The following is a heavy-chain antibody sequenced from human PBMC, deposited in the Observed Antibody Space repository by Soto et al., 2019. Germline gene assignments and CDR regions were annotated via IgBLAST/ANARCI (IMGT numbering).Heavy chain of an antibody. Sequence: EVQLVESGGGLVQRGGSLRLSCAASGFTFSSYSMNWVRQAPGKGLEWVSYISSSSSSRFYADSVKGRFTISRDNAKNSLDLQKNRLRDGDTPVYYCARDQQVRRGSGYGMDVWGQGTTVTVSS. CDR3: ARDQQVRRGSGYGMDV. CDR2: ISSSSSSR. V-gene: IGHV3-48*02. CDR1: GFTFSSYS. D-gene: IGHD6-13*01. J-gene: IGHJ6*02.